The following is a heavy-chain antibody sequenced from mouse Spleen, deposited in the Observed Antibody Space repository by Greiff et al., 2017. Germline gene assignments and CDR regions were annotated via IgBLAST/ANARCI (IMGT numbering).Heavy chain of an antibody. J-gene: IGHJ3*01. Sequence: VQLVESGAELVRPGTSVKISCKASGYTFTNYWLGWVKQRPGHGLEWIGDIYPGGGYTNYNEKFKGKATLTADTSSSTAYMQLSSLTSEDSAVYFCARSQLGRTFAYWGQGTLVTVSA. D-gene: IGHD4-1*02. CDR2: IYPGGGYT. V-gene: IGHV1-63*02. CDR3: ARSQLGRTFAY. CDR1: GYTFTNYW.